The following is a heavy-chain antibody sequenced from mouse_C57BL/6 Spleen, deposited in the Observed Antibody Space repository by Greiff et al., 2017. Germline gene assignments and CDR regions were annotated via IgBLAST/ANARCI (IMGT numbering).Heavy chain of an antibody. Sequence: DVKLVESEGGLVQPGSSMKLSCTASGFTFSDYYMAWVRQVPEKGLEWVANINYDGSSTYYLDSLKSRFIISRDNAKNILYLQMSSLKSEDTATYYCASITTGYFDVWGTGTTVTVSS. CDR3: ASITTGYFDV. CDR2: INYDGSST. CDR1: GFTFSDYY. D-gene: IGHD1-1*01. J-gene: IGHJ1*03. V-gene: IGHV5-16*01.